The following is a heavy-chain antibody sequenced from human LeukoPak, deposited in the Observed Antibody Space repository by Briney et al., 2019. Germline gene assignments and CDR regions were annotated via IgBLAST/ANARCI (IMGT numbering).Heavy chain of an antibody. D-gene: IGHD6-19*01. V-gene: IGHV3-23*01. CDR2: LGSGGRGS. CDR3: ARPGLAVAGTRWFDP. J-gene: IGHJ5*02. CDR1: GFTFSGYA. Sequence: GGSLRLSCAASGFTFSGYAMSWVRQAPGESPEWVSALGSGGRGSHYADSVKGRFTISRDDSKNTLYLQMNSLRAEDTAVYFCARPGLAVAGTRWFDPWGQGTLVTVSS.